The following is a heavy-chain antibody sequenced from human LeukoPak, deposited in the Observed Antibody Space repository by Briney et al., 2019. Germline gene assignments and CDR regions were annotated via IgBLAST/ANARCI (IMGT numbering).Heavy chain of an antibody. D-gene: IGHD6-19*01. Sequence: GCSLRPSCATSRLTVSTHWMKWVRHASGERGEWEANIEQDGSAKYYVDSVKGRFTISRDNAKNSLYLQMNSLGAEDTAVYYCARTIREQWLTIDYWGQGTLVTFSS. J-gene: IGHJ4*02. CDR1: RLTVSTHW. CDR3: ARTIREQWLTIDY. CDR2: IEQDGSAK. V-gene: IGHV3-7*04.